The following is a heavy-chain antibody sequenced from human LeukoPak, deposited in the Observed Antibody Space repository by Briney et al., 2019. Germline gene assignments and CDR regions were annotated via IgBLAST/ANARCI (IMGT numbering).Heavy chain of an antibody. CDR1: GFTFSSYA. D-gene: IGHD3-3*01. J-gene: IGHJ4*02. Sequence: GGSLRLSCAASGFTFSSYAMHWVRQAPGKGLEWVAVISYDGSNKYYADSVKGRFTISRDNSKNTLYLQMNSLRAEDTAVYYCARGRWTYCDFWSGYYFGDYWGQGTLVTVSS. V-gene: IGHV3-30-3*01. CDR3: ARGRWTYCDFWSGYYFGDY. CDR2: ISYDGSNK.